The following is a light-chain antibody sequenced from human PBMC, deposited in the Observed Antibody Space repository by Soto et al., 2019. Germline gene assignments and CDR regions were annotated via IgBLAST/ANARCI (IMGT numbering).Light chain of an antibody. Sequence: QPVLTQPPSVSGAPGQRVTISCTGSSSNIGAGYDVYWYQQLPGTAPKLLIYGNSNRPSGVPDRFSGSKSGTSASLAITGLQAEDEADYYCQSYDSSLSGSVFGGGTKVTVL. CDR2: GNS. CDR1: SSNIGAGYD. V-gene: IGLV1-40*01. CDR3: QSYDSSLSGSV. J-gene: IGLJ2*01.